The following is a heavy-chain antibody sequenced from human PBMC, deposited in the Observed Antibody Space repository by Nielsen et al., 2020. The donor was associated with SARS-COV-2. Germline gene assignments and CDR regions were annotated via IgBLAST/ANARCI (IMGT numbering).Heavy chain of an antibody. Sequence: GESLKISCAASGFTFSSYGMHWVRQAPGKGLEWVANIKQDGSEKYYVDSVKGRFTISRDNAKNSLYLQMNSLRAEDTAVYYCARGDSSSWPLRDYYGMDVWGQGTTVTVSS. CDR3: ARGDSSSWPLRDYYGMDV. D-gene: IGHD6-13*01. J-gene: IGHJ6*02. V-gene: IGHV3-7*03. CDR2: IKQDGSEK. CDR1: GFTFSSYG.